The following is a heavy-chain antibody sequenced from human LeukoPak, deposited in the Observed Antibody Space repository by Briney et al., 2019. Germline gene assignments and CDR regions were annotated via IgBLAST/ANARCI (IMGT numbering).Heavy chain of an antibody. V-gene: IGHV4-59*01. CDR1: GGSISSYY. CDR2: IYYSGST. CDR3: AKTSSRRFDY. J-gene: IGHJ4*02. Sequence: MPSETLSLTCTVSGGSISSYYWSWIRQPPGKGLEWIGYIYYSGSTNYNPSLKSRVTISVDTSKNQFSLKLSSVTAADTAVYYCAKTSSRRFDYWGQGTLVTVSS.